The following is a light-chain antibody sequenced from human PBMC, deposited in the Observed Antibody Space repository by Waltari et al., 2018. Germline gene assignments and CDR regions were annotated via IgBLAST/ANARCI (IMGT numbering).Light chain of an antibody. J-gene: IGLJ1*01. CDR3: CVYTSRFYV. V-gene: IGLV2-18*01. Sequence: QSALTQPPSVSGTPGQSVTISCTGTSSDVGTNNRVSWYQQSPGSAPKLLIYEVTNRPSGVPDHFSGTKCGNTASLTISGLQAEDEADYYCCVYTSRFYVFGPGTKVTVL. CDR1: SSDVGTNNR. CDR2: EVT.